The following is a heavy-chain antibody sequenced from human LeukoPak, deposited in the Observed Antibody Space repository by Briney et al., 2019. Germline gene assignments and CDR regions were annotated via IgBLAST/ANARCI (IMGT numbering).Heavy chain of an antibody. Sequence: SETLSLTCHVSGGSISNYYWNWIRQAPGKGLEWIGYTYYSGSTRYNPSLKSRVTISVDTSKNQFSLKLSSVTAADTAVYYCASGLSRGLLYYFDYWGQGTLVTVSS. CDR2: TYYSGST. CDR3: ASGLSRGLLYYFDY. V-gene: IGHV4-59*01. CDR1: GGSISNYY. J-gene: IGHJ4*02.